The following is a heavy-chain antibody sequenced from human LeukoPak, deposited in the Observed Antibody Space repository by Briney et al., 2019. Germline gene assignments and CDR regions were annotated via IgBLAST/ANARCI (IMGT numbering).Heavy chain of an antibody. V-gene: IGHV1-8*01. CDR2: MNPNSGNT. Sequence: ASVKVSCKASGYTFTSYDINWVRQATGQGLEWMGWMNPNSGNTGYAQKFQGRVTMTRNTSISTAYMELSSLRSEDTAVYYCARALETLWDRTPQNAFDIWGQGTMVTVSS. J-gene: IGHJ3*02. CDR3: ARALETLWDRTPQNAFDI. D-gene: IGHD5-18*01. CDR1: GYTFTSYD.